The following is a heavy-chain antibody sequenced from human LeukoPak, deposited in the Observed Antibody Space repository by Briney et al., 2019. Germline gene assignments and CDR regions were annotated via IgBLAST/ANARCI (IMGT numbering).Heavy chain of an antibody. CDR3: ARHSHSSSWYPDPYDAFDI. CDR2: INHSGST. J-gene: IGHJ3*02. D-gene: IGHD6-13*01. V-gene: IGHV4-39*01. CDR1: GGSLSSGGYY. Sequence: SQTLSLTCTVSGGSLSSGGYYWSWIRQPPGKGLEWIGEINHSGSTNYNPSLKSRVTISVDTSKNQFSLKLSSVTAADTAVYYCARHSHSSSWYPDPYDAFDIWGQGTMVTVSS.